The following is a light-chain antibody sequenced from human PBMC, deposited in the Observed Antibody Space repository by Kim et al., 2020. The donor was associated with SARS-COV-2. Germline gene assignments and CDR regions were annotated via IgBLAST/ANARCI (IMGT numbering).Light chain of an antibody. CDR2: QDT. J-gene: IGLJ1*01. Sequence: SYELTQPPSVSVSPGQTASITCSGDKLGDKFAYWYQQKPGQSPVLVIYQDTKRPSGIPERFSGSNSGNTATLTISGTQAMDEADYYCQAWDSSTAVFGTG. CDR1: KLGDKF. V-gene: IGLV3-1*01. CDR3: QAWDSSTAV.